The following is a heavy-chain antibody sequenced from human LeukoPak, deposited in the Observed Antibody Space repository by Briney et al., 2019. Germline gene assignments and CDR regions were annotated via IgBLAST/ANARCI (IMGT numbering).Heavy chain of an antibody. V-gene: IGHV1-18*01. CDR2: ISAYNGNT. CDR3: ARDPLRYSYGQYEYYFDY. D-gene: IGHD5-18*01. Sequence: ASVKVSCKASGYTFTSYGISWVRQAPGQGLEWMGWISAYNGNTNYAQKLQGRVTMTTDTSTSTAYMELRSLRSDDTAVYYCARDPLRYSYGQYEYYFDYWGQGTLVTVSS. CDR1: GYTFTSYG. J-gene: IGHJ4*02.